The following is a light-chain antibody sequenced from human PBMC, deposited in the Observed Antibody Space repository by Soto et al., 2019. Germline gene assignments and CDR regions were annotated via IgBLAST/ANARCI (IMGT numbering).Light chain of an antibody. CDR3: SSHTISYTWV. Sequence: QSALTQPASVSGSPGQSITISCTGTSSDVGGYNYVSWYQQHPGKAPKLMIYEVNNRPSGVSNRFSGSKSGNTASLTISGLQAEDEADYYCSSHTISYTWVFGGGTKLTVL. V-gene: IGLV2-14*01. CDR1: SSDVGGYNY. J-gene: IGLJ3*02. CDR2: EVN.